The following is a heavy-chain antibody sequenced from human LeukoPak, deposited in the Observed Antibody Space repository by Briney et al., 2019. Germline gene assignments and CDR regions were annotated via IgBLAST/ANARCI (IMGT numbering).Heavy chain of an antibody. Sequence: APVKVSCKASGYTFTSYYMHWVRQAPGQGLEWMGIINPSGGSTSYAQKFQGRVTMTRDTSTSTVYMELSSLRSEDTAVYYCARKYCSSTSCSGWFDPWGQGTLVTVSS. CDR1: GYTFTSYY. CDR3: ARKYCSSTSCSGWFDP. J-gene: IGHJ5*02. CDR2: INPSGGST. V-gene: IGHV1-46*01. D-gene: IGHD2-2*01.